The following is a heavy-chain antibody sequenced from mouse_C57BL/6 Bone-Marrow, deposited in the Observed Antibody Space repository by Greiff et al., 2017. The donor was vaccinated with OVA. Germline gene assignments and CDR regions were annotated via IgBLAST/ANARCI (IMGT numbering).Heavy chain of an antibody. CDR3: ARMGVDY. CDR2: IYPGSGST. CDR1: GYTFTSYW. J-gene: IGHJ2*01. V-gene: IGHV1-55*01. D-gene: IGHD2-3*01. Sequence: QVQLQQPGAELVKPGASVKMSCKASGYTFTSYWITWVKQRPGQGLEWIGDIYPGSGSTNYNEKFKSKATLTVYTSSSTAYMQLSSLTSEDSAVYYCARMGVDYWGQGTTLTVSS.